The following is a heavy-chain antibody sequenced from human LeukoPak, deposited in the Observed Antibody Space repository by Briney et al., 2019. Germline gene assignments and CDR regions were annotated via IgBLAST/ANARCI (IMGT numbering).Heavy chain of an antibody. J-gene: IGHJ4*02. D-gene: IGHD1-26*01. CDR2: IYAGGTT. CDR1: GFSVSNNY. Sequence: PGGSLRLSCAASGFSVSNNYMSWVRQAPGKGLEWISIIYAGGTTHYAESVKGRFTISRDNSRNTLHLQMNNLRGEDTAVCYCARDGAGNYDYWGQGTLVTVSS. CDR3: ARDGAGNYDY. V-gene: IGHV3-66*01.